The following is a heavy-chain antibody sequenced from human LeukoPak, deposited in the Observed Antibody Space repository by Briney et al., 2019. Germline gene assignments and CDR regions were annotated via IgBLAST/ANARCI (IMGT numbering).Heavy chain of an antibody. J-gene: IGHJ4*02. D-gene: IGHD2-15*01. V-gene: IGHV3-48*02. CDR1: GFTFRSHS. Sequence: GRSLRLSCAASGFTFRSHSMQWVRQAPGKGLEPVSHISSSGSTIYYADSVKGRFTIPRDNAKESLYLQMSSLRDEDTAVYYCVFPYWQDLDHWGQGTLVTVSS. CDR2: ISSSGSTI. CDR3: VFPYWQDLDH.